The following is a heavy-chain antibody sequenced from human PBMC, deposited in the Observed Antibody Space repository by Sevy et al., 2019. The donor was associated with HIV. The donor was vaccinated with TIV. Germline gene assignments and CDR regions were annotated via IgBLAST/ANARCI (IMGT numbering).Heavy chain of an antibody. D-gene: IGHD2-15*01. CDR1: GGSISSTNYY. V-gene: IGHV4-39*01. Sequence: SETLSLTCTVSGGSISSTNYYWGWIRQPPGKGLEWIGSIYYSGDTYYNPSLKSRLTISVDTSKNQFSPKLSSVTAADTAVYYCARHRAPYCSGGTCFSGNWFDAWGQGTLVTVSS. CDR3: ARHRAPYCSGGTCFSGNWFDA. CDR2: IYYSGDT. J-gene: IGHJ5*02.